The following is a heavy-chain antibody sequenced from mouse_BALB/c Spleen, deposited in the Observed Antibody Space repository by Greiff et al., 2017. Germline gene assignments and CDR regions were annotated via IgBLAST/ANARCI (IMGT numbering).Heavy chain of an antibody. Sequence: EVQGVESGGGLVKPGGSLKLSCAASGFTFSSYAMSWVRQTPEKRLEWVASISSGGSTYYPDSVKGRFTISRDNARNILYLQMSSLRSEDTAMYYCARRTTATGFDYWGQGTTLTVSS. J-gene: IGHJ2*01. V-gene: IGHV5-6-5*01. CDR2: ISSGGST. CDR1: GFTFSSYA. D-gene: IGHD1-2*01. CDR3: ARRTTATGFDY.